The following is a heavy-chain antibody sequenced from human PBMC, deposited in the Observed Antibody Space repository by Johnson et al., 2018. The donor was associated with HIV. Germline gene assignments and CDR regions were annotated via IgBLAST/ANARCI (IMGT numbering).Heavy chain of an antibody. CDR2: LSWNSGSI. CDR3: AKDSMRYSGSYHDAFDI. V-gene: IGHV3-9*01. CDR1: GFTFDDYA. J-gene: IGHJ3*02. Sequence: VRLVESGGGLVQPGGSLRLSCVASGFTFDDYAMHWVRQAPGKGLEWVSGLSWNSGSIGYADSVKGRFTISRDNAKNSLYLQMNSLRAEDTALYYCAKDSMRYSGSYHDAFDIWGQGTMVTVSS. D-gene: IGHD1-26*01.